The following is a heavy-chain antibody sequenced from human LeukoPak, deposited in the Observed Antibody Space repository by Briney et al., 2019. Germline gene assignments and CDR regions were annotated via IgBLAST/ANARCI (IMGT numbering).Heavy chain of an antibody. CDR2: ISGSGGST. CDR1: GFTFSSYA. J-gene: IGHJ4*02. Sequence: GGSLRLSCAASGFTFSSYAMSWVRQAPGKGLEWVSAISGSGGSTYYADSVKGRFTISRDNSKNTLYLQMNSLRAEDTAVYCCAKDLNPYDYGDYFDYWGQGTLVTVSS. D-gene: IGHD4-17*01. V-gene: IGHV3-23*01. CDR3: AKDLNPYDYGDYFDY.